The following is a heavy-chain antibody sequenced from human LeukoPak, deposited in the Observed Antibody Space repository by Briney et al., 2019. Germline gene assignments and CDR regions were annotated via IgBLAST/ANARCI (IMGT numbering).Heavy chain of an antibody. CDR2: ISSSGGTI. D-gene: IGHD2-2*01. CDR3: ARDTSAKMYYMDG. J-gene: IGHJ6*03. Sequence: PGGSLRLSCAASGFTFSDYYMSCIRQAPGKGLEWVSYISSSGGTIYYADSVKGRFTISRDNANNSLFLQMNSLRAEDTAVYYCARDTSAKMYYMDGWGKGTTVSVCS. CDR1: GFTFSDYY. V-gene: IGHV3-11*04.